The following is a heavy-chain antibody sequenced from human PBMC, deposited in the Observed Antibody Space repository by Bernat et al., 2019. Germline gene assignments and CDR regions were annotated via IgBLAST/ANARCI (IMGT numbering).Heavy chain of an antibody. Sequence: EVQVVESGGGLVKPGGSLGLSCAASGFILTNAWMHWVRQAPGKGLEWVGRIKSKTAGGTTDYAALVKGRFTISRDDSKNTLSLQMNSLKTEDTAVYYCMTDDYGGHWGQGTLVTVSS. V-gene: IGHV3-15*07. CDR2: IKSKTAGGTT. J-gene: IGHJ4*02. CDR1: GFILTNAW. D-gene: IGHD4-23*01. CDR3: MTDDYGGH.